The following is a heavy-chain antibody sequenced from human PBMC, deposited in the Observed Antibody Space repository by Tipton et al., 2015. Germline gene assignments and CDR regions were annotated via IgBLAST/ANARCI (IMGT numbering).Heavy chain of an antibody. D-gene: IGHD2/OR15-2a*01. CDR3: AREGGFCRYGMQV. J-gene: IGHJ6*01. CDR2: ICYDGSNK. V-gene: IGHV3-30*04. Sequence: SLRLSCAASEFTFGGYAMHWVRQAPGKGLEWVAFICYDGSNKHYADSVKGRFPISRDNSKNTLYLQMNSLRAEDTAVYYCAREGGFCRYGMQVWGQGTTVRVSS. CDR1: EFTFGGYA.